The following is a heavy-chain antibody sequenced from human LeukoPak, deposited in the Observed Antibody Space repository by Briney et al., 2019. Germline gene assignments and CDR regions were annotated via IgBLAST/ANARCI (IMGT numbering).Heavy chain of an antibody. J-gene: IGHJ6*04. CDR2: IYVSTNT. V-gene: IGHV3-53*01. Sequence: GGSLRLSCAVSGFTVSTNHMAWVRQAPGKGLEWVSVIYVSTNTYYTDSVKGRFTISRDNSKNTVFLQMNSLRVEDTAVYYCARDREVVTAKAQMDVWGKGTTVTVSS. CDR3: ARDREVVTAKAQMDV. CDR1: GFTVSTNH. D-gene: IGHD2-21*02.